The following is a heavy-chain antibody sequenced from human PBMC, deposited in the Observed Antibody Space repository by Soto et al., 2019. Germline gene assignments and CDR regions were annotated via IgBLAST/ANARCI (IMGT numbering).Heavy chain of an antibody. CDR2: ISYDGSNK. CDR3: AKDHCCSTSCRSGYYYYCMDF. CDR1: GFTFSSYG. V-gene: IGHV3-30*18. J-gene: IGHJ6*02. D-gene: IGHD2-2*01. Sequence: PGGTLRLSCAASGFTFSSYGMHWVRQAPGKGLEGVAVISYDGSNKYYADSVKGRFTISRDNSKNTLYLQMNSPRAEDTAVYYCAKDHCCSTSCRSGYYYYCMDFWGQGTTVTVSS.